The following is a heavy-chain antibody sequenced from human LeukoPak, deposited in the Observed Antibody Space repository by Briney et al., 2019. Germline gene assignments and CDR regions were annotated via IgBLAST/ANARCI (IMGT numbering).Heavy chain of an antibody. CDR1: GYSFTSYW. CDR3: ARQLRAVGCCYLWLIDH. Sequence: GESLKISCKGSGYSFTSYWISWVRQMPGKGLEWIGRIDPSDSYTNYSPSFQGHVTISADKSISTAYLQCRSLKASDTAMSYRARQLRAVGCCYLWLIDHWGQGTLVTVSS. D-gene: IGHD5-24*01. CDR2: IDPSDSYT. V-gene: IGHV5-10-1*01. J-gene: IGHJ4*02.